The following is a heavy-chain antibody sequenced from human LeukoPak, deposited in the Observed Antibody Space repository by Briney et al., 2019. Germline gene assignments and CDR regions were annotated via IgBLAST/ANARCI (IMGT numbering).Heavy chain of an antibody. CDR2: INPNSGGT. CDR3: ARGGGRIAVAGRDY. Sequence: ASVKVSCKASGYTLTGYYMHWVRQAPGQGLEWMGWINPNSGGTNYAQKFQGRVTMTRDTSISTAYMELSRLRSDDTAVYYCARGGGRIAVAGRDYWGQGTLVTVSS. D-gene: IGHD6-19*01. J-gene: IGHJ4*02. CDR1: GYTLTGYY. V-gene: IGHV1-2*02.